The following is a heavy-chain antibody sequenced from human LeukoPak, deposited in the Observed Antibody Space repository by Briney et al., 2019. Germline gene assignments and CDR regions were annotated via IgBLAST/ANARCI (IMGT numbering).Heavy chain of an antibody. Sequence: GGSLRLSCVVSGFTFSSYSMIWVRQAPGKGLQWVANMKKDGSETKYVDSVKGRFTISRANTKNSLYLQMNSLRAEDTAVYYCGRHRSGSGTYFIDYWGQGTLVSVSS. V-gene: IGHV3-7*01. CDR2: MKKDGSET. CDR1: GFTFSSYS. J-gene: IGHJ4*02. D-gene: IGHD3-10*01. CDR3: GRHRSGSGTYFIDY.